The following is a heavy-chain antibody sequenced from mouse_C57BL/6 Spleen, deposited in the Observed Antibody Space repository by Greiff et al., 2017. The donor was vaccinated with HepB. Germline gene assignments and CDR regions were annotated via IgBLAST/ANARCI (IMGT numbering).Heavy chain of an antibody. CDR1: GFTFSDYY. Sequence: DVQLVESEGGLVQPGRSMKLSCTASGFTFSDYYMAWVRQVPEKGLEWVANINYDGSSTYYLDSLKSRFIISRDNAKNILYLQMSSLKSEDTATYYCARKTAQATYYFDYWGQGTTLTVSS. CDR3: ARKTAQATYYFDY. J-gene: IGHJ2*01. CDR2: INYDGSST. D-gene: IGHD3-2*02. V-gene: IGHV5-16*01.